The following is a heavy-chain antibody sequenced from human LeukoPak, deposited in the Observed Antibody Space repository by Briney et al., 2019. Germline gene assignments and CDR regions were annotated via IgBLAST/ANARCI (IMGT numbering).Heavy chain of an antibody. J-gene: IGHJ4*02. CDR3: ARGGYSGYDWEGIVNDY. CDR1: GYTFTGYY. D-gene: IGHD5-12*01. V-gene: IGHV1-2*02. Sequence: ASVRVSCKASGYTFTGYYMHWVRQAPGQGLEWMGWINPNSGGTNYAQKFQGRVTMTRDTSISTAYMELSRLRSDDTAVYYCARGGYSGYDWEGIVNDYWGQGTLVTVSS. CDR2: INPNSGGT.